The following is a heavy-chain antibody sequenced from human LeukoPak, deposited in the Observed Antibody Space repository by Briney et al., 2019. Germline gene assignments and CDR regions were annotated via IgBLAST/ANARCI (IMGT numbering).Heavy chain of an antibody. J-gene: IGHJ4*02. CDR1: GLIFSNYA. Sequence: VQPGRSLRLSCAASGLIFSNYAMSWVRQAPGKGLEWVSAISGSGGSTYYADSVKGRFTISRDNSKNTLYLQMNSLRAEDTAVYYCAKVPGLTGPPDDYWGQGTLVTVSS. V-gene: IGHV3-23*01. CDR3: AKVPGLTGPPDDY. CDR2: ISGSGGST. D-gene: IGHD3-9*01.